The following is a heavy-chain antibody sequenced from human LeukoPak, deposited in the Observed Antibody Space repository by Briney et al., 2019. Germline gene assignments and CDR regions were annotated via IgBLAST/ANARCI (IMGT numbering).Heavy chain of an antibody. CDR2: INHSGST. CDR3: ARAHYSYGFVVDGWARTSMLGRSVAFGI. V-gene: IGHV4-34*01. Sequence: SETLSLTCAVYGGSFSGYYWSWIRQPPGKALEWIGEINHSGSTNYNPSLKSRVTISVDTSKNQFSLKLSSVTAADTAVYYCARAHYSYGFVVDGWARTSMLGRSVAFGIWGQGTMVTVSS. CDR1: GGSFSGYY. J-gene: IGHJ3*02. D-gene: IGHD5-18*01.